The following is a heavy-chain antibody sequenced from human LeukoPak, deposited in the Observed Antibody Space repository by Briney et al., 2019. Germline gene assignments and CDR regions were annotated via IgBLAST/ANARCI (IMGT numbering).Heavy chain of an antibody. D-gene: IGHD3-22*01. CDR1: GFTVSSNS. J-gene: IGHJ4*02. CDR3: AKEPNHSSGYWDY. CDR2: IYSDNT. V-gene: IGHV3-53*01. Sequence: GGSLRLSCTVSGFTVSSNSMSWVRQAPGKGLEWVSFIYSDNTHYSDSVKGRFTVSRDNSKSTLFLQMNSLRVEDTAIYYCAKEPNHSSGYWDYWGQGTLVTVSS.